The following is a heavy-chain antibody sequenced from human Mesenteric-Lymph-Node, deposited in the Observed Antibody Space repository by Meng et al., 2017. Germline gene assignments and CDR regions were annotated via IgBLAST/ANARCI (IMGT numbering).Heavy chain of an antibody. Sequence: SETLSLTCAVYGGSFSDYYWSWIRQPPGKGLEWIGSIYYSGSTYYNPSLKSRVTISVDTSKNQFSLKLSSVTAADTAVYYCARLRSAVQTSGYYYFDYWGQGTLVTVSS. D-gene: IGHD3-22*01. J-gene: IGHJ4*02. V-gene: IGHV4-34*01. CDR1: GGSFSDYY. CDR3: ARLRSAVQTSGYYYFDY. CDR2: IYYSGST.